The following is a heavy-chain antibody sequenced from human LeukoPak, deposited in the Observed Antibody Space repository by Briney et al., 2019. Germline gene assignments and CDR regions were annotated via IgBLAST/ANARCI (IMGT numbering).Heavy chain of an antibody. J-gene: IGHJ4*02. CDR3: ARDGSKLDYYGSGSPTRY. Sequence: SETLSLTCTVSGGSISSSSYYWGWIRRPPGKGLEWIGSIYYSGSTYYNPSLKSRVTISVDTSKNQFSLKLSSVTAADTAVYYCARDGSKLDYYGSGSPTRYWGQGTLATVSS. V-gene: IGHV4-39*07. D-gene: IGHD3-10*01. CDR2: IYYSGST. CDR1: GGSISSSSYY.